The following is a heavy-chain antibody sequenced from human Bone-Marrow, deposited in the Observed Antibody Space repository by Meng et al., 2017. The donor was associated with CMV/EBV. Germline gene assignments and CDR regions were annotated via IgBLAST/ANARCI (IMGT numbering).Heavy chain of an antibody. CDR3: ARDQGGAVADHFDY. Sequence: GDSVSSNSAAWNWIRQSPSRGLEWLGRTYYRSKWYNDYAVSVKSRITINPDTSKNQFSLQLNSVTPEDTAVYYCARDQGGAVADHFDYWGQGTLVTVSS. CDR1: GDSVSSNSAA. D-gene: IGHD6-19*01. CDR2: TYYRSKWYN. J-gene: IGHJ4*02. V-gene: IGHV6-1*01.